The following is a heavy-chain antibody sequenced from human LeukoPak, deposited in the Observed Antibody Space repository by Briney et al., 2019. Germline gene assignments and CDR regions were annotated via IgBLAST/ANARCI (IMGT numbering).Heavy chain of an antibody. CDR1: GYTFTSYA. CDR3: AVGDIVVVVALDY. J-gene: IGHJ4*02. Sequence: ASVTVSFKASGYTFTSYAMHWLRQAPGQRLEWMGWINAGNGNTKYSQKFQGRVTITRDTSASTAYMELSSLRSEDTAVYYCAVGDIVVVVALDYWGQGTLVTVSS. CDR2: INAGNGNT. D-gene: IGHD2-15*01. V-gene: IGHV1-3*01.